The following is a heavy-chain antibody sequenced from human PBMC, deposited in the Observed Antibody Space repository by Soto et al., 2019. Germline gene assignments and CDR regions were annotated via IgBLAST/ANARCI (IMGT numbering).Heavy chain of an antibody. D-gene: IGHD6-19*01. CDR1: GYSFTSYW. V-gene: IGHV5-51*01. CDR2: IYPGDSDT. CDR3: GRPFDSSGWHGY. Sequence: GESLKISCQGSGYSFTSYWIGWVRQTPGKGLEWMGMIYPGDSDTRYSPSFQGQVTISADKAISAALVQCSSLKASDTAMYYCGRPFDSSGWHGYGGQGTLVTVSS. J-gene: IGHJ4*02.